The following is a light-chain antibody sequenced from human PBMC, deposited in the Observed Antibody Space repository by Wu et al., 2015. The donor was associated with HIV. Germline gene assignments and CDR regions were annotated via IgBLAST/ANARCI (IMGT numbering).Light chain of an antibody. J-gene: IGKJ2*04. Sequence: EIVMTLSPATLSVSPGERATLSCRASQSVNNNLAWYQHKPGQAPRLLIYDASSRPSDIPDRFSGSGSGTDFTLTISRLEPEDFAVYYCQQYGSSPSRSFGQGTKLEIK. CDR1: QSVNNN. CDR3: QQYGSSPSRS. V-gene: IGKV3-20*01. CDR2: DAS.